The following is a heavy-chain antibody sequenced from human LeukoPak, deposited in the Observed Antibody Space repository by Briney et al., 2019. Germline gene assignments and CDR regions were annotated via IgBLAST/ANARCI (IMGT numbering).Heavy chain of an antibody. Sequence: GGSLRLSCAASGFTFSSYSMNWVRQAPGKGLEWVSSISSGSSNIYYADSVKGRFTISRDNAKNSLYLQINSLRAEHTAVYYCARDGPKYCSNGVCYAPVDPWGQGTLVTVSS. CDR1: GFTFSSYS. V-gene: IGHV3-21*01. J-gene: IGHJ5*02. D-gene: IGHD2-8*01. CDR2: ISSGSSNI. CDR3: ARDGPKYCSNGVCYAPVDP.